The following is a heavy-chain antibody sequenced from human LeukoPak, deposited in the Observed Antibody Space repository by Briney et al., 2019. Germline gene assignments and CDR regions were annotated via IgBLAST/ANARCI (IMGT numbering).Heavy chain of an antibody. J-gene: IGHJ4*02. V-gene: IGHV1-2*02. Sequence: ASVKVSCKASGYTFTGYYMHWVRQAPGQGLKWMGWINPNSGGTNYAQKFQGRVTMTRDTSISTAYMELSRLRSDDTAVYYCARGSLRFLEWLLFDYWGQGTLVTVSS. CDR1: GYTFTGYY. D-gene: IGHD3-3*01. CDR3: ARGSLRFLEWLLFDY. CDR2: INPNSGGT.